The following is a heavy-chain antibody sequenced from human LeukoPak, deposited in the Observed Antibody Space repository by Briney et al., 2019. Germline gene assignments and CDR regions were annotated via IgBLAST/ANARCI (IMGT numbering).Heavy chain of an antibody. V-gene: IGHV1-69*01. J-gene: IGHJ4*02. Sequence: SVTVSCTASGGTFSIYAISWVRQAPGQGLEWMGGIIPIFGTANYAQKFQGRVTITADESTSTAYMELSSLRSEDTAVYYCARDNSVGSWDYWGQGTLVTVSS. CDR2: IIPIFGTA. D-gene: IGHD4-23*01. CDR3: ARDNSVGSWDY. CDR1: GGTFSIYA.